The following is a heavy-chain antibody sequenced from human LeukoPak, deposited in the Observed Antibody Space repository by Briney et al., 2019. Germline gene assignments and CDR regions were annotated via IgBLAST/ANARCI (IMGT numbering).Heavy chain of an antibody. V-gene: IGHV1-2*02. J-gene: IGHJ3*02. Sequence: ASVKVSCKASGYTFTGYYMHWVRQAPGQGLEWMGWINPNSGGTNYAQKFQGRVTMTRDTSISTAYMELSRLRSDDTAVYYCARPLNEYYYGSAIDAFDTWGQGTMVTVSS. CDR2: INPNSGGT. CDR1: GYTFTGYY. D-gene: IGHD3-10*01. CDR3: ARPLNEYYYGSAIDAFDT.